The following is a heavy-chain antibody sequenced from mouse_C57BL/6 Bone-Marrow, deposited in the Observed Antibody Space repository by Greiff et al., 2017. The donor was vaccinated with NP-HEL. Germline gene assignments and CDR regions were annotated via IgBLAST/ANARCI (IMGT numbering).Heavy chain of an antibody. Sequence: EVQLVESGGDLVKPGGSLKLSCAASGFTFSSYGMSWVRQTPDKRLEWVATISSGGSYTYYPDSVKGRFTISRDNAKNTLYLQMSSLKSEDTAMYYCARRGDYDGWYFDVWGTGTTVTVSS. CDR2: ISSGGSYT. V-gene: IGHV5-6*01. D-gene: IGHD2-4*01. CDR1: GFTFSSYG. J-gene: IGHJ1*03. CDR3: ARRGDYDGWYFDV.